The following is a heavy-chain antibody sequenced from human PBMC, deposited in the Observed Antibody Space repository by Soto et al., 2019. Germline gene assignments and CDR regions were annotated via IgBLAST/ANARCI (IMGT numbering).Heavy chain of an antibody. D-gene: IGHD3-9*01. Sequence: GASVKVSCKASGYTFTSYGISWVRQAPGQGLEWMGWISAYNGNTNYAQKLQGRVTMTTDTSTSTAYMELRSLRSDDTAVYYCAILRRLRYFDWLLYTGPQNDAFDIWGQGTMVTVSS. V-gene: IGHV1-18*01. CDR1: GYTFTSYG. J-gene: IGHJ3*02. CDR3: AILRRLRYFDWLLYTGPQNDAFDI. CDR2: ISAYNGNT.